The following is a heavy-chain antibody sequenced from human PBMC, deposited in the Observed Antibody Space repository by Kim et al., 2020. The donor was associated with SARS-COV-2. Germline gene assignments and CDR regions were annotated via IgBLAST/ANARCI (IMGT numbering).Heavy chain of an antibody. CDR2: FSSGSGGLT. CDR3: AKDYRSGYSGYDIGD. D-gene: IGHD5-12*01. Sequence: GGSLRLSCAASGFTFINYAMSWVRQAPGMGLEWVSAFSSGSGGLTYYADSVKGRFTISRDNSKNTLYLQMNSLRAEDTAVYYCAKDYRSGYSGYDIGDRGQGTLVTVSS. CDR1: GFTFINYA. V-gene: IGHV3-23*01. J-gene: IGHJ4*02.